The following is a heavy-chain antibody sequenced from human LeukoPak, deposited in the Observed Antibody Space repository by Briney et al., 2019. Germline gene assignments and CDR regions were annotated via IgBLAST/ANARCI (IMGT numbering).Heavy chain of an antibody. CDR2: ISYDGSNK. CDR1: GFTFSSYA. V-gene: IGHV3-30-3*01. Sequence: GGSLRLSCAASGFTFSSYAMHWVSQAPGKGLEWVAVISYDGSNKYYADSVKGRFTISRDNSKNTLYLQMNSLRAEDTAVYYCAREGWSSCLDYWGQGTLVTVSS. J-gene: IGHJ4*02. D-gene: IGHD6-13*01. CDR3: AREGWSSCLDY.